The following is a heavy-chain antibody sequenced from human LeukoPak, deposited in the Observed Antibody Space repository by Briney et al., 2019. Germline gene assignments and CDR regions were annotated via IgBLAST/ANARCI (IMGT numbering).Heavy chain of an antibody. CDR2: FSAYNGNT. V-gene: IGHV1-18*01. Sequence: ASVKVSCKASGYTFSTYGIAWVRQAPGQGLEWMGWFSAYNGNTNYAQNLQGRVTMTTDTSTSTAYMELRSLRSDDTAVYYCAREGALLECRYYYLSWFDPWGQGTLVTVSS. J-gene: IGHJ5*02. D-gene: IGHD3-10*01. CDR3: AREGALLECRYYYLSWFDP. CDR1: GYTFSTYG.